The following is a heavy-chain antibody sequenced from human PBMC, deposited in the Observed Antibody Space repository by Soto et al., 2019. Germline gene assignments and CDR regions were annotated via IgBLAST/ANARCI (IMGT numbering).Heavy chain of an antibody. D-gene: IGHD3-10*01. V-gene: IGHV3-48*01. CDR3: ARQVNTSVWFGELLY. J-gene: IGHJ4*02. Sequence: EVQLVESGGRLVQPGGSLRLSCAASGFTFSSYTMNWVRQAPGKGLEWVSYISSSTGNTYYADSVKGRFTISRDNAKNSLFLQMNSLRVEDTAVYYCARQVNTSVWFGELLYWGQGTLVTVSS. CDR2: ISSSTGNT. CDR1: GFTFSSYT.